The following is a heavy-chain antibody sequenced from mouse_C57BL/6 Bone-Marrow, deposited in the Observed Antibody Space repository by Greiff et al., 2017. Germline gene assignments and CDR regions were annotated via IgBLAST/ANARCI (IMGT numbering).Heavy chain of an antibody. CDR1: GYAFSSYW. CDR2: IYPGDGDT. Sequence: QVQLKESGAELVKPGASVKISCKASGYAFSSYWMNWVKQRPGKGLEWIGQIYPGDGDTNYNGKFKGKATLTADKSSSTAYMQLSSLTSEDSAVYFCARSHDCDPFDYWGQGTTLTVSS. J-gene: IGHJ2*01. D-gene: IGHD2-4*01. CDR3: ARSHDCDPFDY. V-gene: IGHV1-80*01.